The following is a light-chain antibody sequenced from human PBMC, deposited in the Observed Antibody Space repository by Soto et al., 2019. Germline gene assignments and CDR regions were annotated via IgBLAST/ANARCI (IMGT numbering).Light chain of an antibody. V-gene: IGKV3-15*01. CDR2: GAS. CDR1: QSVSSN. CDR3: QQYNNWPPLT. Sequence: EIVMTQSPATLSVSPGERATLSCRVSQSVSSNLAWYQQKPGQAPRLLIYGASTRATGIPARFSGSGSGTEFTLTISSLQSEDFAVYYCQQYNNWPPLTFGQGTNVEIK. J-gene: IGKJ1*01.